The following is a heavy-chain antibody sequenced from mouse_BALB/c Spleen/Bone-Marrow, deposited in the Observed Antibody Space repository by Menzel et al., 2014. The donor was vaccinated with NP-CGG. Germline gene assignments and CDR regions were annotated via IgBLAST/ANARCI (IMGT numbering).Heavy chain of an antibody. CDR1: GFTFSDYG. V-gene: IGHV5-15*02. D-gene: IGHD1-1*01. Sequence: EVQLQQSGGGLVQTGGSRKLSCAASGFTFSDYGMAWVRQAPGKGPEWVAFISNLAYSICYADTVTGRFTISRENAKNTLYLEMSSLRSEDTAMYYCARLYGSGYGYAMDYWGQGTSVTVSS. J-gene: IGHJ4*01. CDR3: ARLYGSGYGYAMDY. CDR2: ISNLAYSI.